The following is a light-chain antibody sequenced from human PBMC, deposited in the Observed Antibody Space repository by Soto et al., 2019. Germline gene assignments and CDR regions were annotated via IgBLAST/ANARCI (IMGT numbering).Light chain of an antibody. Sequence: EIVLTQSPGTLSLSPGERATLSCRASQSVNNNYLAWYQQKPGQAPRLLIYGASSRDTGIPDRFSGSGSGTDFTLTISRLEPEDFAAYYCQQYGSSQYTFGRGTKLEIK. J-gene: IGKJ2*01. V-gene: IGKV3-20*01. CDR2: GAS. CDR3: QQYGSSQYT. CDR1: QSVNNNY.